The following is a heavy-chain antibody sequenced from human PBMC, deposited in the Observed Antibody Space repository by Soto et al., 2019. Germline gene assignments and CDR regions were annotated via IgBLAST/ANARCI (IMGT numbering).Heavy chain of an antibody. J-gene: IGHJ4*02. V-gene: IGHV4-59*01. Sequence: PSETLSLTCTVSGGSISSYYWSWIRQPPGKGLEWIGYIYYSGSTNYNPSLKSRVTISVGTSKNQFSLKLSSVTAADTAVYYCARGDTGSYFYYFDYWGQGTLVTVSS. D-gene: IGHD1-26*01. CDR2: IYYSGST. CDR3: ARGDTGSYFYYFDY. CDR1: GGSISSYY.